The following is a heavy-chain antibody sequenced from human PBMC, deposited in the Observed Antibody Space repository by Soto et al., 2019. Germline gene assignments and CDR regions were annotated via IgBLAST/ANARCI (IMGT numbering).Heavy chain of an antibody. D-gene: IGHD5-12*01. J-gene: IGHJ4*02. CDR2: IIPIFGTA. CDR3: ALSLSEWLRGGSGDY. CDR1: GGTFSSYA. Sequence: QVQLVQSGAEVKKPGSSVKVSCKASGGTFSSYAISWVRQAPGQGLEWMGGIIPIFGTANYAQKFQGRVTITADKSTSTADMELSSLRSEDTAVYYCALSLSEWLRGGSGDYWCQGTLVTVSS. V-gene: IGHV1-69*06.